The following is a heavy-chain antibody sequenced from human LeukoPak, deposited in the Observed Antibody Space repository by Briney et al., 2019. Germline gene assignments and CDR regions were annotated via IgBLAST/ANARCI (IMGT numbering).Heavy chain of an antibody. CDR3: AKGRGHYDILTGY. CDR2: IRYGGSNK. D-gene: IGHD3-9*01. CDR1: GFTFSSYG. V-gene: IGHV3-30*02. J-gene: IGHJ4*02. Sequence: GGSLRLSCAASGFTFSSYGMHWVRQAPGKGLEWVAFIRYGGSNKYYADSVKGRFTISRDKSNNTLYLQMNSQRAQDTALYYCAKGRGHYDILTGYWGQGTLVTVSS.